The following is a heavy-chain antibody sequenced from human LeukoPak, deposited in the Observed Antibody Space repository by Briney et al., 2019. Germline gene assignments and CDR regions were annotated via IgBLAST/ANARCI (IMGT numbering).Heavy chain of an antibody. CDR3: ARHGGGRFDP. D-gene: IGHD3-16*01. Sequence: SETLSLTCTVSGGSIIATNYYWAWVRQPPGKGLECIGSLHYTGSTFTNPSLKSRVIMSVDTSKNQLSLKLSSVTAADTAVYYCARHGGGRFDPWGQGSLVTVSS. J-gene: IGHJ5*02. CDR2: LHYTGST. CDR1: GGSIIATNYY. V-gene: IGHV4-39*01.